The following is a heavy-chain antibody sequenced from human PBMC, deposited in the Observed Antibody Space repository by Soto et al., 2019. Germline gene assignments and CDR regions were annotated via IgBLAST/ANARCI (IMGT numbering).Heavy chain of an antibody. Sequence: EVQLVESGGGLVKPGGSLRLSCAGSGFTFSNVWMNWVRQAPGKGLEWVGRIKSETDGGTIDYAAPVKGRFTISRDDSNNTLYLQMNSLKTEDTATYYCTPLALKYNSDWYPLSDWGQGPRVTVSS. D-gene: IGHD6-19*01. V-gene: IGHV3-15*07. CDR1: GFTFSNVW. CDR2: IKSETDGGTI. CDR3: TPLALKYNSDWYPLSD. J-gene: IGHJ4*02.